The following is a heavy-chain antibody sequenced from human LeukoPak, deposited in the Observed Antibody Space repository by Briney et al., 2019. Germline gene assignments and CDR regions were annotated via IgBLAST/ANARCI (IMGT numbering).Heavy chain of an antibody. CDR2: IIPIFGTA. CDR1: GGTFSSYA. D-gene: IGHD6-13*01. Sequence: ASVKVSCKASGGTFSSYAISWVRQAPGQGLEWMGGIIPIFGTANYAQKFQGRVTITTDESTSTAYMELSSLRSEDTAVYYCARGGIAAAGLLDYWGQGTLVTVSS. CDR3: ARGGIAAAGLLDY. V-gene: IGHV1-69*05. J-gene: IGHJ4*02.